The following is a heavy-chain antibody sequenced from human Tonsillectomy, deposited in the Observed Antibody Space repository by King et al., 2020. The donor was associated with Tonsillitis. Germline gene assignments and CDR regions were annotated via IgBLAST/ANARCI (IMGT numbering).Heavy chain of an antibody. J-gene: IGHJ6*02. CDR1: GYNFTSNY. CDR2: LNPGGGST. CDR3: ARGGVPVTLYNVCGMKV. V-gene: IGHV1-46*01. D-gene: IGHD3-16*01. Sequence: QLVQSGAEVKRPGASVKVSCKASGYNFTSNYVHWVRQAPGQGLEWMGILNPGGGSTSYAQKFQGRVTLTRDTSTSTVYIELSGLRPEDTAVYYCARGGVPVTLYNVCGMKVGGQGTRVPVS.